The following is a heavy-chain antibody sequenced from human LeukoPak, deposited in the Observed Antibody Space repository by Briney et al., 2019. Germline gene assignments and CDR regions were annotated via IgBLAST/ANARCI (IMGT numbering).Heavy chain of an antibody. CDR1: GDTFSNCG. D-gene: IGHD3-3*01. V-gene: IGHV1-69*05. CDR3: ARGCSDDFWSGYSSYFDH. CDR2: IIHILRTP. Sequence: ASVKVSCKPSGDTFSNCGISWVRQSPGQGLEWMGGIIHILRTPNYAQKFHGRVTTTTDESKSTAYMELSSLGSEDTAIYYCARGCSDDFWSGYSSYFDHWGQGTLVTVSS. J-gene: IGHJ4*02.